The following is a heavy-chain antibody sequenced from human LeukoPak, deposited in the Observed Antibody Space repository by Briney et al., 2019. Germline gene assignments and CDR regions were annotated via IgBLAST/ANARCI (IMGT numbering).Heavy chain of an antibody. D-gene: IGHD3-3*01. CDR2: ISSSSSYI. CDR3: ARDRPESGYYDFWSGWDYYMDV. J-gene: IGHJ6*03. CDR1: GFTFSSYS. V-gene: IGHV3-21*01. Sequence: GGSLRLSCAASGFTFSSYSMNWVRQAPGKGLEWVSSISSSSSYIYYADSVKGRFTISRYNAKNSLYLQMNSLRAEDTAVYYCARDRPESGYYDFWSGWDYYMDVWGKGTTVTVSS.